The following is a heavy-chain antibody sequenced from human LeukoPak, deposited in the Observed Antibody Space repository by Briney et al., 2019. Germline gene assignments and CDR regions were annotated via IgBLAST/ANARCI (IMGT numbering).Heavy chain of an antibody. CDR1: GFTFSSYW. CDR3: ARVRYFDWLPSYYFDY. D-gene: IGHD3-9*01. CDR2: KKQDGSEK. Sequence: GGSLRLSCAASGFTFSSYWMSWVRQAPGKGREWVPNKKQDGSEKYYVDSVKGRFTISRDNAKNSLYLQMNSLRAEDTAVYYCARVRYFDWLPSYYFDYWGQGTLVTVSS. V-gene: IGHV3-7*01. J-gene: IGHJ4*02.